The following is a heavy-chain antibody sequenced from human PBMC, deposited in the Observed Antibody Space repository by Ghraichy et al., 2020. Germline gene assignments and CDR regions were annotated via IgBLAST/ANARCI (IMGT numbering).Heavy chain of an antibody. Sequence: SETLSLTCAVSGYSISNGHYWGWIRQTPGKGLEWIGSIYHTGGTNYNPSLASRVTMSLDTSNNQLTLQLRSVTAADTAVYYCARDLLGRGLNSGVPYWGQGTLVTVSS. V-gene: IGHV4-38-2*02. D-gene: IGHD3-3*01. CDR3: ARDLLGRGLNSGVPY. J-gene: IGHJ4*02. CDR2: IYHTGGT. CDR1: GYSISNGHY.